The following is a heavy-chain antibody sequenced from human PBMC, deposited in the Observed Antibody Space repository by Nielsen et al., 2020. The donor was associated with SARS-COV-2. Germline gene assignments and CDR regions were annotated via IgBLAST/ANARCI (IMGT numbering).Heavy chain of an antibody. J-gene: IGHJ4*02. D-gene: IGHD3-10*01. V-gene: IGHV3-11*03. CDR2: ISSSSSYT. Sequence: GESLKISCAASGFTFSDYYMSWIRQAPGKGLEWVSYISSSSSYTNYAESVKGRFTISRDNAKKSVYLQMNSLRAEDTAVYYCARNNYYASGTYYNSGDYWGQGTLVTVSS. CDR3: ARNNYYASGTYYNSGDY. CDR1: GFTFSDYY.